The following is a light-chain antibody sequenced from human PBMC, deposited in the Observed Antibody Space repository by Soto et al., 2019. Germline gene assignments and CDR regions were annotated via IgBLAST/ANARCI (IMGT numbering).Light chain of an antibody. CDR2: EVS. Sequence: QSALTQPASVSGSPGQSITISCAGTSSDVGGYKYVSWYQQHPGKAPKLMIYEVSNRPSGVSNRFSGSKSGNTASLTSSGLQAEDEADYYCNAYTSTYTGVFGTGTKVTVL. V-gene: IGLV2-14*01. CDR3: NAYTSTYTGV. CDR1: SSDVGGYKY. J-gene: IGLJ1*01.